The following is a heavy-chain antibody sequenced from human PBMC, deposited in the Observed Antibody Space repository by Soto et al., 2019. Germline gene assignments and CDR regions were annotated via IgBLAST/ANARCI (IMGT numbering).Heavy chain of an antibody. Sequence: PGGSLRLSCAAFGFTFRSYAMSWVRQAPGKGLEWVSALTDSGGSTYYADSVQGRFTISRDNSKNMVYLQMNSLRAEDTAVYYCAKDYSSTWYPGHGMGVWCQGTTVTVSS. CDR2: LTDSGGST. V-gene: IGHV3-23*01. CDR1: GFTFRSYA. D-gene: IGHD6-13*01. J-gene: IGHJ6*02. CDR3: AKDYSSTWYPGHGMGV.